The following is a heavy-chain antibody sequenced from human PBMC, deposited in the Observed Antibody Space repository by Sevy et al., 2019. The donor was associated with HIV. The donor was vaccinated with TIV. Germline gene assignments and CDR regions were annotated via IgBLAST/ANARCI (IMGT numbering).Heavy chain of an antibody. CDR2: MNPNSGNT. J-gene: IGHJ6*02. Sequence: ASVKVSCKASGYTFSSYDINWVRQATGQGLEWMGWMNPNSGNTGYAQKFQGRVTMTRNTSISTAYMELNSLRSEDTAVYYCAKILAICSSTSCYPGYYYYGMDVWGQGTTVTVSS. D-gene: IGHD2-2*01. CDR1: GYTFSSYD. V-gene: IGHV1-8*01. CDR3: AKILAICSSTSCYPGYYYYGMDV.